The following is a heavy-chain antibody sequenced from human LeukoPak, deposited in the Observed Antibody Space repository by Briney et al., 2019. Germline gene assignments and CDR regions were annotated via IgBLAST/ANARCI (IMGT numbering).Heavy chain of an antibody. D-gene: IGHD3-3*01. J-gene: IGHJ5*02. CDR3: AKEVEPLWSGYTWFDP. V-gene: IGHV1-69*05. CDR1: GGTFSSYA. Sequence: SVKVSCKASGGTFSSYAISWVRQAPGQGLEWMGGIIPIFGTANYAQKFQGRVTITTDESTSTAYMELSSLRSEDTAVYHCAKEVEPLWSGYTWFDPWGQGTLVTVSS. CDR2: IIPIFGTA.